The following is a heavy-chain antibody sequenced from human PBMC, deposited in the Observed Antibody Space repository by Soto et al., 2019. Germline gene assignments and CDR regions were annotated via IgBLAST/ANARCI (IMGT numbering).Heavy chain of an antibody. J-gene: IGHJ4*02. Sequence: PSETLSLTCGVSGYSIRNGYFWGWIRQSPGKGLEWIGTIDHSGSTYYNPSLRSRVTMSLDTSNNHYSLKLRSLTAADTAVYYCASDAGTYRYCFDYWGQGTLVTVSS. V-gene: IGHV4-38-2*01. CDR3: ASDAGTYRYCFDY. CDR2: IDHSGST. CDR1: GYSIRNGYF.